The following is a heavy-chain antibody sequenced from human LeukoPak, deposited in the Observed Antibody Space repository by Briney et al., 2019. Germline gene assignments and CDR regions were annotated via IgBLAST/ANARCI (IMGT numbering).Heavy chain of an antibody. CDR1: GGSISSYY. D-gene: IGHD3-10*01. CDR2: IYYSGST. J-gene: IGHJ4*02. CDR3: ARLLRYYYGSGSYSSFYFDY. V-gene: IGHV4-59*08. Sequence: PSETLSLTCTVSGGSISSYYWSWIRQPPGKGLEWIGFIYYSGSTNYNPSLKSRVTMSVDTSKNQFSLKLSSVTAADTAVYYCARLLRYYYGSGSYSSFYFDYWGQGTLVTVSS.